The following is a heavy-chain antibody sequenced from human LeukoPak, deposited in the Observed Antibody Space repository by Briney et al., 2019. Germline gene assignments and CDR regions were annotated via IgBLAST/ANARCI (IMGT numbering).Heavy chain of an antibody. V-gene: IGHV3-74*01. D-gene: IGHD3-10*01. CDR1: GFTFSSYW. CDR2: INSDGSST. J-gene: IGHJ4*02. CDR3: ARGQPHVLLWFGDSLDY. Sequence: GGSLRLSYAASGFTFSSYWMHWVRQAPGKGLVWVSRINSDGSSTSYADSVKGRFTISRDNAKNTLYLQMNSLRAEDTAPYYCARGQPHVLLWFGDSLDYWGQGTLVTVSS.